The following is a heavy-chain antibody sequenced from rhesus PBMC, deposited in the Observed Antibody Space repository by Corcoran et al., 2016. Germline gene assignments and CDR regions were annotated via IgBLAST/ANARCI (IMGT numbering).Heavy chain of an antibody. CDR2: IYGSSGST. D-gene: IGHD2-2*01. Sequence: QVQLQESGPGVVKPSETLSLTCAVSGYSICSGYDWSWIRQPPGKGLEWIGYIYGSSGSTNYNPSLKNRVTISKDTSKNQFSLKLSSVTAADTAVYYCAREYCTSTTCYGFDYWGQGVLVTVSS. CDR3: AREYCTSTTCYGFDY. J-gene: IGHJ4*01. CDR1: GYSICSGYD. V-gene: IGHV4-76*01.